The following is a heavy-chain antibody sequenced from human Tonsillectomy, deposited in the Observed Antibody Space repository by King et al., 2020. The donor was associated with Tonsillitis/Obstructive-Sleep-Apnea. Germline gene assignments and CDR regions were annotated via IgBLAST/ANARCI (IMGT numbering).Heavy chain of an antibody. Sequence: QLVQSGAEVKKPGASVKVSCKASGYTFTSYDITWVRQAPGQGLEWMGWSRPYNGDTNYAQKLQGRVTMTSDTSTSTAYMELRSLRSDDTAVYYCARDYYVSSGYNHGYFQHWGQGILVTVSS. J-gene: IGHJ1*01. V-gene: IGHV1-18*01. CDR3: ARDYYVSSGYNHGYFQH. CDR1: GYTFTSYD. D-gene: IGHD3-22*01. CDR2: SRPYNGDT.